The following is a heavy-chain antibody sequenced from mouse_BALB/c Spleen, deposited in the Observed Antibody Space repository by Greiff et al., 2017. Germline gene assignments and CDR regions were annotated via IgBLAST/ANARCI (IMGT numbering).Heavy chain of an antibody. CDR1: GFSLTSYG. D-gene: IGHD2-14*01. CDR3: ARDRDYYRYDGFAY. Sequence: VKLQESGPGLVAPSQSLSITCTVSGFSLTSYGVHWVRQPPGKGLEWLGVIWAGGSTNYNSALMSRLSISKDNSKSQVFLKMNSLQTDDTAMYYCARDRDYYRYDGFAYWGQGTLVTVSA. J-gene: IGHJ3*01. V-gene: IGHV2-9*02. CDR2: IWAGGST.